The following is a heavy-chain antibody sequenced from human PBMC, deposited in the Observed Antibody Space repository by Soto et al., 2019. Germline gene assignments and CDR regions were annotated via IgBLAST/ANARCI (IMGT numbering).Heavy chain of an antibody. D-gene: IGHD7-27*01. CDR3: ARGWGIDH. V-gene: IGHV3-74*01. Sequence: GGSLRLSCAASGFTFSDYWIHWVRQAPGKGLVWVSRINGDGSITSYADSVKGRFTISRDNAKNTIYLQMNSLSAEDTAVYYCARGWGIDHWGQGTLVTVSS. CDR1: GFTFSDYW. J-gene: IGHJ4*02. CDR2: INGDGSIT.